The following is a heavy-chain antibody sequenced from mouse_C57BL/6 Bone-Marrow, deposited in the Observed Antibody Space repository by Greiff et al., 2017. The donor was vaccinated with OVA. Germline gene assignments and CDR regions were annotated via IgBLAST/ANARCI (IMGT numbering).Heavy chain of an antibody. J-gene: IGHJ4*01. CDR1: GFTFSSYA. Sequence: EVKVVESGGGLVKPGGSLKLSCAASGFTFSSYAMSWVRQTPEKRLEWVATISDGGSYTYYPDNVKGRFTISRDNAKNNLYLQMSHLKSEDTAMYYCAREAYYSNLYAMDYWGQGTSVTVSS. D-gene: IGHD2-5*01. CDR2: ISDGGSYT. V-gene: IGHV5-4*03. CDR3: AREAYYSNLYAMDY.